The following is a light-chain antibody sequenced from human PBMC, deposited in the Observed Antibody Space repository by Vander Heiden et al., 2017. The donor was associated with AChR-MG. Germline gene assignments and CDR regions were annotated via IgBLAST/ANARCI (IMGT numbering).Light chain of an antibody. CDR1: QSISSY. CDR3: QQRYSTPYT. Sequence: DIQMTQSPSSLSASVGDRVTITCRASQSISSYLNWYQQKPGKAPKLLIYAASSLQNGVPSGFSGGGSGTDFTLTISSLQPEDFATYYCQQRYSTPYTFGQGTKLEIK. CDR2: AAS. J-gene: IGKJ2*01. V-gene: IGKV1-39*01.